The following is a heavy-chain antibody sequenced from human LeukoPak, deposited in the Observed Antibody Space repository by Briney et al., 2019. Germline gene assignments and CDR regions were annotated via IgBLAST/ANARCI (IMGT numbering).Heavy chain of an antibody. CDR2: MNPNSGNT. V-gene: IGHV1-8*01. CDR1: GYTFTSYD. Sequence: ASVKVSCKASGYTFTSYDINWVRQATGQGLEWMGWMNPNSGNTGYAHKFQGRVTMTRNTSISTAYMELSSLRSEDTAVYYCARGRYGDIVVVPAAILRDNWFDPWGQGTLVTVSS. J-gene: IGHJ5*02. D-gene: IGHD2-2*01. CDR3: ARGRYGDIVVVPAAILRDNWFDP.